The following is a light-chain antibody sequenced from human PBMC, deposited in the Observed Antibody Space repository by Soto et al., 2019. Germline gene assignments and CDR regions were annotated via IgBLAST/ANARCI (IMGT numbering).Light chain of an antibody. Sequence: DIKMTQSPSTLSASVGDRVTITCRASQYICRSLAWYQQKPGKAPKVLIYEASSLDSGVPSRFSGSGSGTQVTLTISTLQPDDFADYYCQQLEYYWTFGQGTKVDIK. CDR1: QYICRS. V-gene: IGKV1-5*03. CDR3: QQLEYYWT. CDR2: EAS. J-gene: IGKJ1*01.